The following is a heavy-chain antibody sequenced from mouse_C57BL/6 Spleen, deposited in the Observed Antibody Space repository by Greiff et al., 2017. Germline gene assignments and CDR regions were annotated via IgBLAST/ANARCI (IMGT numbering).Heavy chain of an antibody. CDR1: GYTFTDYY. V-gene: IGHV1-76*01. Sequence: QVQLQQSGAELVRPGASVKLSCKASGYTFTDYYINWVKQRPGQGLEWIARIYPGSGNTYYNEKFKGQATLTAEKSSSTAYMQLSSLTSEDSAVYFCARGGYPDYWGQGTSVTVAS. D-gene: IGHD2-2*01. CDR2: IYPGSGNT. CDR3: ARGGYPDY. J-gene: IGHJ4*01.